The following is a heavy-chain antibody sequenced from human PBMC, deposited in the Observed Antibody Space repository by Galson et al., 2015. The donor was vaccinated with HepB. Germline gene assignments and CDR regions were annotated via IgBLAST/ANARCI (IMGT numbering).Heavy chain of an antibody. CDR2: IYGGDST. V-gene: IGHV3-53*01. J-gene: IGHJ4*02. CDR3: VREVTGTIEY. CDR1: GFTVSTSY. D-gene: IGHD1/OR15-1a*01. Sequence: SLRLSCAASGFTVSTSYMSWVRQAPGKGLEWVSVIYGGDSTYYADSVKGRFTISRDNSKNSLYLQMNSLRAEDTAVYYCVREVTGTIEYWGQGTLVTVSS.